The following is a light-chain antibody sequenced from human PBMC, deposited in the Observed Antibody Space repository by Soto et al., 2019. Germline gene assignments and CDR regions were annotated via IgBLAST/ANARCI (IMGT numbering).Light chain of an antibody. V-gene: IGKV3-15*01. J-gene: IGKJ1*01. CDR1: QSVSIN. Sequence: EIVMTQSPATLSVSPWERATLSCMASQSVSINLSWYQQKPGQAPRLLIYGASTRATGIPARFSGSGSGTEFTLTISSLQSEDFAVYYCQQYGSSPSTFGQGTKVDI. CDR2: GAS. CDR3: QQYGSSPST.